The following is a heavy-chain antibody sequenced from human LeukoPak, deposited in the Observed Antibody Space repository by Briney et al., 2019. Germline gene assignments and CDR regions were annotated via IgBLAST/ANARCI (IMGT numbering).Heavy chain of an antibody. D-gene: IGHD3-16*01. Sequence: ASVKVSCKVSGYTLTELSMHWVRQAPGKGLEWMGGFDPEDGETIYAQKFQGRVTMTEDTSTDTAYIELSSLRSEDTAVYYCATGGLAVDYFDYWGQGTLVTVSS. V-gene: IGHV1-24*01. CDR2: FDPEDGET. CDR3: ATGGLAVDYFDY. J-gene: IGHJ4*02. CDR1: GYTLTELS.